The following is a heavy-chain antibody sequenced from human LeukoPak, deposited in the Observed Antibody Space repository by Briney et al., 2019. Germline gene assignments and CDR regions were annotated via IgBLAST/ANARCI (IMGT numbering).Heavy chain of an antibody. Sequence: PGGSLRLSCAASGFTFSSYAMGWVRLAPGKGLEWVSLISGSGDNSYYADSVKGRFTISRDNSKNTLYLQMSSLGAEDTALYYCAKCLGDGTNYYFAHWGQGTLVTVSS. V-gene: IGHV3-23*01. CDR3: AKCLGDGTNYYFAH. CDR2: ISGSGDNS. D-gene: IGHD4/OR15-4a*01. J-gene: IGHJ4*02. CDR1: GFTFSSYA.